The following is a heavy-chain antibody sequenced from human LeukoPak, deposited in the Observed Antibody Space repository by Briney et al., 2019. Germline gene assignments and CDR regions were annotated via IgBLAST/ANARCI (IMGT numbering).Heavy chain of an antibody. CDR2: VSVTGET. V-gene: IGHV4-4*02. Sequence: KPSETLSLTSGVSGGSISSTSWGSWVRQPPGEGLEWTGEVSVTGETNYIQSIIGRVTMSLAGSRNQLPLTLTSVTAAEKAISYCSRESGAFCPFGYWGQGTLVIVPP. D-gene: IGHD1-26*01. CDR3: SRESGAFCPFGY. CDR1: GGSISSTSW. J-gene: IGHJ4*02.